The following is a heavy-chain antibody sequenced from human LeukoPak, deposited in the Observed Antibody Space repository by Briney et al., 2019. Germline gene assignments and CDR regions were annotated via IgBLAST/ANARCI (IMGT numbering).Heavy chain of an antibody. Sequence: AASVKVSCKASGYTFTSYYMSWVRQAPGQGLEWMGIINPSGGITSYAQKFQGRVTMTRDTSTSTVYMELSSLRSEDTAVYYCARSYGGNSGFDYWGQGTLVTVSS. J-gene: IGHJ4*02. CDR3: ARSYGGNSGFDY. CDR1: GYTFTSYY. D-gene: IGHD4-23*01. V-gene: IGHV1-46*01. CDR2: INPSGGIT.